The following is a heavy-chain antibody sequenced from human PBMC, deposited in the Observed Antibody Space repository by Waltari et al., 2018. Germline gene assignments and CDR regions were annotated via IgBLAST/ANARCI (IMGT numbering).Heavy chain of an antibody. CDR3: ASSYCSSTSCYRLRRDNYYYMDV. D-gene: IGHD2-2*01. J-gene: IGHJ6*03. V-gene: IGHV4-59*01. Sequence: QVQLQESGPGLVKPSETLSLTCTVSGGSISSYYWSWIRQPPGKGLEWIGYIYYSGSTNYNPSLKSRVTISVDPSKNPFSLKLSSVTAADTAVYYCASSYCSSTSCYRLRRDNYYYMDVWGKGTTVTVSS. CDR1: GGSISSYY. CDR2: IYYSGST.